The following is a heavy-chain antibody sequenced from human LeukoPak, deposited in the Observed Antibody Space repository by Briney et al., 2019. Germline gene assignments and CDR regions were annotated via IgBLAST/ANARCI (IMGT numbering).Heavy chain of an antibody. Sequence: GGSLRLSCAASGFTFSKYWMLCVRQAPGKGLESVSRINTDGTVTTYADSVKGRFTVSRDNADNTMFLQMNSVRDEDTAVYYCATKQWLAPRPDSWGQGTPVTVSS. CDR1: GFTFSKYW. CDR3: ATKQWLAPRPDS. CDR2: INTDGTVT. V-gene: IGHV3-74*01. J-gene: IGHJ4*02. D-gene: IGHD6-19*01.